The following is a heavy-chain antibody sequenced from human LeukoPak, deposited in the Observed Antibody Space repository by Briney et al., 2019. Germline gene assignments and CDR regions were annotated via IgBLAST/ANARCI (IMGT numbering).Heavy chain of an antibody. CDR3: ARVSHTAIIGPDY. CDR1: GGSISSNY. D-gene: IGHD5-18*01. Sequence: SETLSLTCTVSGGSISSNYWSWIRQPPGKGLEWIAYISYSGSTNYNPSLKSRVTISVDTSENQFSLKLSSVTDADTAVYYCARVSHTAIIGPDYWGQGTLVTVSS. CDR2: ISYSGST. V-gene: IGHV4-59*01. J-gene: IGHJ4*02.